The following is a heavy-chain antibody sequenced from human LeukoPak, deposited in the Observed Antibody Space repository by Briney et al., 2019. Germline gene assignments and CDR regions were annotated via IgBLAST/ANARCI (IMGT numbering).Heavy chain of an antibody. CDR3: ARVVPAALAFDI. Sequence: GGSLRLSCAASGFTVSSNYMSWVRQAPGKGLEWVSVIYSGGSTYYADSVKGRFTISRDNSKNTLYLQMNSLRAEDTAVYYCARVVPAALAFDIWGQGTMVTVSS. D-gene: IGHD2-2*01. V-gene: IGHV3-53*01. CDR1: GFTVSSNY. J-gene: IGHJ3*02. CDR2: IYSGGST.